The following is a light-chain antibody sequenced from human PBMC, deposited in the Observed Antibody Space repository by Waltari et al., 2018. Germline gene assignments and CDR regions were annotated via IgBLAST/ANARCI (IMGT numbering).Light chain of an antibody. CDR3: SAWDDSLNIYV. CDR2: SNP. Sequence: QSVLTQSPSISGAPGQTITISCSGSDSNIGPHVVNWSQQFPGAAPRLLIYSNPQRPSGFPDRISGSKSGSSASLVISGLQSDDEADYYWSAWDDSLNIYVFGAATQVTV. J-gene: IGLJ1*01. CDR1: DSNIGPHV. V-gene: IGLV1-44*01.